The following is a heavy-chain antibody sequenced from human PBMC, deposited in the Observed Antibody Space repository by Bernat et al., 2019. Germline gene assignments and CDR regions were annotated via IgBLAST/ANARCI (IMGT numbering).Heavy chain of an antibody. D-gene: IGHD3-3*01. Sequence: EVQLLESGGGWVQPGGSLRLSCAASGFTFSTYAMSWVRQAPGKGLEWVSTISGSGGSTYYADSVKGRFTISRDNSKNTLYLQMNSLRAEDTAVYYCARDRFWSGPYYYYGMDVWGQGTTVTVSS. CDR3: ARDRFWSGPYYYYGMDV. V-gene: IGHV3-23*01. CDR1: GFTFSTYA. J-gene: IGHJ6*02. CDR2: ISGSGGST.